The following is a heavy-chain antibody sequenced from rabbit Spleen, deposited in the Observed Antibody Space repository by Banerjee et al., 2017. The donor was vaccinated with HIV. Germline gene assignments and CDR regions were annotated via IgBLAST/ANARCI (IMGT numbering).Heavy chain of an antibody. CDR1: GFTLSNYY. J-gene: IGHJ4*01. CDR2: IDPVFGIA. Sequence: QLKESGGGLVQPGGSLTLSCKASGFTLSNYYMNWVRQAPGKGLEWIGYIDPVFGIAVYASWVNGRFTISRDNAQNTLYLQLNSLTAADTATYFCVREVYHILGLWGPGTLVTVS. D-gene: IGHD1-1*01. V-gene: IGHV1S7*01. CDR3: VREVYHILGL.